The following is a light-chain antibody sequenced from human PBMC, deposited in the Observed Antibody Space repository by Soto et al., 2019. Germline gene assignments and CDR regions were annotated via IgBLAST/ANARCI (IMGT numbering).Light chain of an antibody. V-gene: IGKV1-5*01. CDR3: QQYTTYPWT. Sequence: DIKMSQSPSTVSAYVGDRVTITCRASQSISSWLAWYQQKPGRAPKVLIFDASSLESGVPSRFSGSGSATEFTLTISSLQPDDFATYYCQQYTTYPWTFGQVSNVDI. CDR2: DAS. J-gene: IGKJ1*01. CDR1: QSISSW.